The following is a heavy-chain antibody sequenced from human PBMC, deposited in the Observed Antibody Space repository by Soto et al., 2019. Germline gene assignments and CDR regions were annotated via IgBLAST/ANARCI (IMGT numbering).Heavy chain of an antibody. CDR2: IIPLFGTA. D-gene: IGHD3-22*01. CDR1: GGTFTSYA. V-gene: IGHV1-69*06. CDR3: ASSCNYYDSSGSLPNYFDY. Sequence: SVKVSCKASGGTFTSYAISWVRQAPGQGLEWMGGIIPLFGTANYAQKFQGRVTITADKSTSTAYMELSSLRSEDTAVYYCASSCNYYDSSGSLPNYFDYWGQGTLVTVSS. J-gene: IGHJ4*02.